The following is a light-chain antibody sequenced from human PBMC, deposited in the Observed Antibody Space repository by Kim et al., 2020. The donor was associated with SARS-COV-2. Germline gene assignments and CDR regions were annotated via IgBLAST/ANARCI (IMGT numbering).Light chain of an antibody. CDR2: GAS. J-gene: IGKJ4*01. CDR3: QQYGSSPLT. V-gene: IGKV3-20*01. Sequence: SPGERATLSCRASQRVTSSSLAWYQQKPGQAPRLLIYGASSRATGIPERFSGSGSGTDFTLTISRLEPEDVAVYYCQQYGSSPLTFGGGTKVDIK. CDR1: QRVTSSS.